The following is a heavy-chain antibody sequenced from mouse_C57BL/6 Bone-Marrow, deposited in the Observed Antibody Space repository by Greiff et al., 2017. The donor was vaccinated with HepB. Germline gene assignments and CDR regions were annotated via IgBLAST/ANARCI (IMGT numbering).Heavy chain of an antibody. J-gene: IGHJ2*01. CDR1: GYTFTSYW. CDR3: TRYLITTVVATDY. Sequence: EVQRVESGTVLARPGASVKMSCKTSGYTFTSYWMHWVKQRPGQGLEWIGAIYPGNSDTSYNQKFKGKAKLTAVTSASTAYMELSSLTNEDSAVYYCTRYLITTVVATDYWGQGTTLTVSS. V-gene: IGHV1-5*01. CDR2: IYPGNSDT. D-gene: IGHD1-1*01.